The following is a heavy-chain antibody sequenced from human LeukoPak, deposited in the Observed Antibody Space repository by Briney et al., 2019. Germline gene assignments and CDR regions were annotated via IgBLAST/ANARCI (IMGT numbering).Heavy chain of an antibody. J-gene: IGHJ4*02. CDR1: GGTFSSYA. CDR2: IIPIFGTA. D-gene: IGHD3-10*01. Sequence: SVKVSCKASGGTFSSYAISWVRQAPGQGLEWMGGIIPIFGTANYAQKFQGRVTITADESTSTAYMELSSLRSEGTAVYYCAARVRGPYYFDYWGQGTLVTVSS. V-gene: IGHV1-69*13. CDR3: AARVRGPYYFDY.